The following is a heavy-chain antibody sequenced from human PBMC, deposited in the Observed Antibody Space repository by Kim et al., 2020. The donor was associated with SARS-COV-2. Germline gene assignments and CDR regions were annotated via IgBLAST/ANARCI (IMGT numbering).Heavy chain of an antibody. Sequence: SETLSLTCTVSGGSISSSSYYWGWIRQPPGKGLEWIGSIYYSGSTYYNPSLKSRVTISVDTSKNQFSLKLSSVTAADTAVYYCAREGGYSDGYYAFDIWGQGTMVTVSS. D-gene: IGHD5-18*01. CDR2: IYYSGST. CDR1: GGSISSSSYY. CDR3: AREGGYSDGYYAFDI. V-gene: IGHV4-39*07. J-gene: IGHJ3*02.